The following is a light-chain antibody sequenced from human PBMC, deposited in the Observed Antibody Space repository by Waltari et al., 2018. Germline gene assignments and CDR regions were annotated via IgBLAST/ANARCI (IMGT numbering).Light chain of an antibody. Sequence: QSVLTQPPSMSGAPGQRVTISCPGTSSNIGAGSDVHRYQQLPGTAPKLLIYGNNNRPSGVPDRFSASKSDISASLAITGLQAEDEADYYCQSYDRNLVVFGGGTKLTVL. J-gene: IGLJ2*01. CDR3: QSYDRNLVV. V-gene: IGLV1-40*01. CDR1: SSNIGAGSD. CDR2: GNN.